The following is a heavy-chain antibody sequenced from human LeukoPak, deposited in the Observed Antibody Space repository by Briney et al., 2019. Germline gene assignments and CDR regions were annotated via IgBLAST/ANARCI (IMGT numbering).Heavy chain of an antibody. D-gene: IGHD3-10*01. Sequence: GGSLRLSCAASVFTFSNYEMNWVRQAPGKGLEWVSYISSSGTTIYYADSVKGRFTISRDYAKKSLYLQMNSLRAEDTAVYYCARVPYLSFGEAYFDYWGQGTLVTVSS. CDR3: ARVPYLSFGEAYFDY. CDR1: VFTFSNYE. CDR2: ISSSGTTI. V-gene: IGHV3-48*03. J-gene: IGHJ4*02.